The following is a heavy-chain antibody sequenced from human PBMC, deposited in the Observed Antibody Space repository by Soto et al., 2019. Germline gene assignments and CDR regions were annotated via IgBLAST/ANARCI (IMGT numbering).Heavy chain of an antibody. J-gene: IGHJ4*02. CDR2: ISYDGSNK. CDR1: GFTFSSYG. V-gene: IGHV3-30*18. Sequence: QVQLVESGGGVVQPGRSLRLSCAASGFTFSSYGMHWVRQAPGKGLEWVAVISYDGSNKYYADSVKGRFTISRDNSKNTLYLQMNSLRAEDTAVYYCAKAYSYGPVGIDYWGQGTLVTVSS. CDR3: AKAYSYGPVGIDY. D-gene: IGHD5-18*01.